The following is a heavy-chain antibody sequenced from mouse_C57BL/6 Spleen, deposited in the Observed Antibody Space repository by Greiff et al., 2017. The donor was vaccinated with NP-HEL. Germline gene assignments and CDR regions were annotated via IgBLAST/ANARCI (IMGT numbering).Heavy chain of an antibody. Sequence: QVQLQQSGAELVRPGTSVKVSCKASGYAFTNYLIEWVKQRPGQGLEWIGVINPGSGGTNYNEKFKGKATLTADKSSSTAYMQLSSLTSEDSAVYFCARSTGTLYYAMDYWGQGTSVTVSS. CDR1: GYAFTNYL. J-gene: IGHJ4*01. CDR3: ARSTGTLYYAMDY. V-gene: IGHV1-54*01. D-gene: IGHD4-1*01. CDR2: INPGSGGT.